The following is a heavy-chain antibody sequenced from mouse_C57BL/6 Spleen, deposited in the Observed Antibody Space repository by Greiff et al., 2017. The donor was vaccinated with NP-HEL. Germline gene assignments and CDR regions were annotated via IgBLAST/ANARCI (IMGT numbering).Heavy chain of an antibody. D-gene: IGHD4-1*01. CDR1: GYTFTSYW. CDR2: IHPNSGST. J-gene: IGHJ3*01. V-gene: IGHV1-64*01. CDR3: EREELGGFAY. Sequence: VQLQQPGAELVKPGASVKLSCKASGYTFTSYWMHWVKQRPGQGLEWIGMIHPNSGSTNYNEKFKSKATLTVDKSSSTAYMQLSSLTSEDSAVYYCEREELGGFAYWGQGTLVTVSA.